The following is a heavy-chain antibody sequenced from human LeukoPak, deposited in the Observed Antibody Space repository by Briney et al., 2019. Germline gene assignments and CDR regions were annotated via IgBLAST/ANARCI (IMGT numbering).Heavy chain of an antibody. J-gene: IGHJ6*03. CDR2: IIPIFGTA. CDR3: ARASARGESAMVRGVGSQDYSYYMDV. V-gene: IGHV1-69*06. CDR1: GGTFSSYA. Sequence: SVKVSCKASGGTFSSYAISWVRQAPGQGLEWMGGIIPIFGTANYAQKFQGRVTITADKSTSTAYMELSRLRSEDTAVYYCARASARGESAMVRGVGSQDYSYYMDVWAKGPRSPSP. D-gene: IGHD3-10*01.